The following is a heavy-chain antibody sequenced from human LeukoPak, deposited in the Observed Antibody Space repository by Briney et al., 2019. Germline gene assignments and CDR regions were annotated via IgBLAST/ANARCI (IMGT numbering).Heavy chain of an antibody. CDR2: INTDGSTI. CDR3: ARAGSFRFDY. Sequence: GGSLRLSCAASGFTFSSYSMNWVRQAPGKGLVWVSRINTDGSTINYAGSVKGRFTISRDDAKNTLYLQMNDLRAEDTAVYYCARAGSFRFDYWGQGTLVTVSS. J-gene: IGHJ4*02. D-gene: IGHD3-10*01. CDR1: GFTFSSYS. V-gene: IGHV3-74*01.